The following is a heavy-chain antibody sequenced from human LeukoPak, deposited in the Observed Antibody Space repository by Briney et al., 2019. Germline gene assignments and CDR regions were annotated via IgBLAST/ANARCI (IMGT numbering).Heavy chain of an antibody. J-gene: IGHJ6*03. D-gene: IGHD3-16*01. CDR1: GGSFSSYY. Sequence: SETLSLTCTVSGGSFSSYYWSWIRQPPGKGLEWIGYIYYSGSTNYNPSLKSRVTISVDTSKNQFSLKLSSVTAADTAVYYCARAYYDYVWGSPPDYYYYMDVWGKGTTVTVSS. CDR2: IYYSGST. CDR3: ARAYYDYVWGSPPDYYYYMDV. V-gene: IGHV4-59*01.